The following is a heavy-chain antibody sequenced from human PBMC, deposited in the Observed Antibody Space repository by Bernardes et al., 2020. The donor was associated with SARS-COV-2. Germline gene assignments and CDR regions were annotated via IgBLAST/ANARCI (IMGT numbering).Heavy chain of an antibody. CDR2: INPNSGGT. Sequence: ASVKVSCKASGYTFTGYYMHWVRQAPGQGLEWMGWINPNSGGTNYAQKFQGRVTMTRDTSISTAYMELSRLRSDDTAVYYCARDLLVGGDSSGRGYYYGMDVWGQGTTVSVSS. CDR1: GYTFTGYY. V-gene: IGHV1-2*02. CDR3: ARDLLVGGDSSGRGYYYGMDV. J-gene: IGHJ6*02. D-gene: IGHD3-22*01.